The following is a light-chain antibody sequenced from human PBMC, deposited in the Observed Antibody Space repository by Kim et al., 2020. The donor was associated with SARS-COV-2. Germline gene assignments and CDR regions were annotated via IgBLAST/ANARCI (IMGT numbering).Light chain of an antibody. V-gene: IGLV2-11*03. CDR3: CSYAGRYTPYV. J-gene: IGLJ1*01. CDR2: DVT. Sequence: QSVTISCTGTSSDVGGYNYVSWYQQHPGKAPRLIIYDVTKRPSGVPDRFSGSKSANTASLTISGLQADDEATYSCCSYAGRYTPYVFGTGTKVTVL. CDR1: SSDVGGYNY.